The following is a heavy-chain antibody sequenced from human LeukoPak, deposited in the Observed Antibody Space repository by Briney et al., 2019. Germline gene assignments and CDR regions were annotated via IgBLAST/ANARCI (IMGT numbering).Heavy chain of an antibody. Sequence: SGPTLLKPTQTLTLTFTFSGFSLRTSGVGGGWIRQPPGKALEWLALIYWDDDKRYSPSMKSRLTITKDTAKNQVVLTMTNLDPVGTSTYVCAPSGVCSSTFCTSSSLGSRGQGTLVTVSS. V-gene: IGHV2-5*02. CDR3: APSGVCSSTFCTSSSLGS. D-gene: IGHD2-2*01. CDR2: IYWDDDK. J-gene: IGHJ4*02. CDR1: GFSLRTSGVG.